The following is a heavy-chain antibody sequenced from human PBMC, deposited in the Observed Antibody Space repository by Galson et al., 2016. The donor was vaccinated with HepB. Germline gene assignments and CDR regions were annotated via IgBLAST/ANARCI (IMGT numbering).Heavy chain of an antibody. CDR2: IGKSDSTI. Sequence: LRLSCAASGFTFSTYAMNWVRQAPGKGLEWVSYIGKSDSTIYYADSVKGRFTISRDNAKNSLYLQMNSLRGEDTAVYYCARVLYFYYGMDVWGQGTTVTVSS. CDR3: ARVLYFYYGMDV. J-gene: IGHJ6*02. D-gene: IGHD2/OR15-2a*01. CDR1: GFTFSTYA. V-gene: IGHV3-48*04.